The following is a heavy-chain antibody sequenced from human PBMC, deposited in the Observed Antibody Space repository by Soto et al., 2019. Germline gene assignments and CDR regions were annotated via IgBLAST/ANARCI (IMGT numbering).Heavy chain of an antibody. CDR1: GFTFSDYG. CDR2: ISDDGSNK. Sequence: GGSLRLSCAASGFTFSDYGMHWVRQSPGKGLEWVAFISDDGSNKYYADSMKGRFTMSRDNSKSTLYLQMNSLRVEDTAVYYCTKRRNVLRFLEWSSGMEVWGQGTTVTVSS. J-gene: IGHJ6*02. V-gene: IGHV3-30*18. CDR3: TKRRNVLRFLEWSSGMEV. D-gene: IGHD3-3*01.